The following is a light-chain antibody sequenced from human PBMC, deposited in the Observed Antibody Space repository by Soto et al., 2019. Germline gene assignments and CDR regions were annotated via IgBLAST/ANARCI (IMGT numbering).Light chain of an antibody. V-gene: IGLV2-14*03. CDR1: SSDIGSSNY. CDR3: SSYVASSTL. J-gene: IGLJ3*02. Sequence: QSALTQPASLSGSPGQSITISCTGTSSDIGSSNYVSWYQQHPGKAPKLMIFDVSYRPSGISDRFSGSKSGNTASLTISGLQPEDEADYYCSSYVASSTLFGGGTKVTVL. CDR2: DVS.